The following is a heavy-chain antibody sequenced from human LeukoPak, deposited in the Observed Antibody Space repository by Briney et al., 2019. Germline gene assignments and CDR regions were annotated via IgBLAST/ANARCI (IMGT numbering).Heavy chain of an antibody. CDR1: GFXVSSNY. J-gene: IGHJ6*02. CDR3: ASAPTMVPNYYGMDV. Sequence: GGSLRLSCAASGFXVSSNYISWVRQAPGKGLEWVSVIYSGGSTYYADSVKGRFTISRDNSKNTLYLQMNSLRAEDTAVYYCASAPTMVPNYYGMDVWGQGTTVTVSS. D-gene: IGHD3-10*01. V-gene: IGHV3-53*01. CDR2: IYSGGST.